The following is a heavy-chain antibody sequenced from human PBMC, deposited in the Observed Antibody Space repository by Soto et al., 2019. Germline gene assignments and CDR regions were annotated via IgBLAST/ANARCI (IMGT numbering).Heavy chain of an antibody. CDR3: ARELSSSWPSGNWFDP. J-gene: IGHJ5*02. D-gene: IGHD6-13*01. CDR2: IWYDGSNK. Sequence: PGGSLRLSCAASGFTFSSYGMHWVRQAPGKGLEWVAVIWYDGSNKYYADSVKGRFTISRDNSKNTLYLQMNSLRAEDTAVYYCARELSSSWPSGNWFDPWGQGTLVTVSS. V-gene: IGHV3-33*01. CDR1: GFTFSSYG.